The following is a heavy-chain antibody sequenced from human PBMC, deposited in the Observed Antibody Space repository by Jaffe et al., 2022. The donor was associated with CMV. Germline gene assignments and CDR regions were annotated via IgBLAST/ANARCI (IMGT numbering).Heavy chain of an antibody. CDR3: AREGDCGGDCAYMDV. CDR2: IGSTGRPI. CDR1: GLNFSSAE. V-gene: IGHV3-48*03. J-gene: IGHJ6*03. D-gene: IGHD2-21*02. Sequence: EMQLVESGGGLVQPEGSVRLACEASGLNFSSAEMNWVRQVPGKGLEWVAEIGSTGRPISYADWAKGRFTISRDNTRNSVYLQMSRLSVGDTALYYCAREGDCGGDCAYMDVWGKGTMVTVSS.